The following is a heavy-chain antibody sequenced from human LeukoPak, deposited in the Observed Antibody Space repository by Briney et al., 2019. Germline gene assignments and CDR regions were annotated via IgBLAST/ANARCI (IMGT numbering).Heavy chain of an antibody. V-gene: IGHV1-18*01. CDR2: ISGYNGNT. CDR3: ARDLRHSGSYYTDLFDY. Sequence: ASVKVSCKASAYTFTTYGISWVRQAPGQGLEWMGWISGYNGNTYYAQSLQGRVTMTTDTSTYTAYMELRSLRSGDTAVYYCARDLRHSGSYYTDLFDYWGQGTLVTVSS. D-gene: IGHD1-26*01. J-gene: IGHJ4*02. CDR1: AYTFTTYG.